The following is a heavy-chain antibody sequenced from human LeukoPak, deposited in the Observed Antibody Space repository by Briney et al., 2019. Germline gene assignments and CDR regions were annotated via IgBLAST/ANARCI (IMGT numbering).Heavy chain of an antibody. V-gene: IGHV4-39*01. J-gene: IGHJ4*02. Sequence: SETLCLTCTVSGGSISSSSYYWGWIRQPPGKGLEWIGSIYYSGSTYYNPSLKSRVTISVDTSKNQFSLKLSSVTAADTAVYYCARRYYYDSSGYYYEYYFDYWGQGTLVTVSS. CDR2: IYYSGST. CDR3: ARRYYYDSSGYYYEYYFDY. CDR1: GGSISSSSYY. D-gene: IGHD3-22*01.